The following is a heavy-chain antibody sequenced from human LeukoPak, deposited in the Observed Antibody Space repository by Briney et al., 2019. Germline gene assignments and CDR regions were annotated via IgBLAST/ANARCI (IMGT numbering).Heavy chain of an antibody. Sequence: ASVKVSCKASGYTFTSYYMHWVRQAPGQGLEWMGIINPSGGSTSYAQKFQGRVTMTRNTSISTAYMELSSLRSEDTAVYYCARARGGVAAAGRVLRYYYGMDVWGQGTTVTVSS. CDR3: ARARGGVAAAGRVLRYYYGMDV. D-gene: IGHD6-13*01. J-gene: IGHJ6*02. CDR1: GYTFTSYY. V-gene: IGHV1-46*01. CDR2: INPSGGST.